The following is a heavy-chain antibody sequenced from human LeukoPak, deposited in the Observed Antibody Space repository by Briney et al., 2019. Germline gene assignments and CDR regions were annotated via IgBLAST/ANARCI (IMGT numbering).Heavy chain of an antibody. Sequence: SETLSLTCGVSNYSISSGYYWGWIRQSPGEGLEWIGSIFRDGNTYYNPSLKSRVTISVDTSKNQFSLKLASVTAADTAVYYCARQVGATLRYFHHWGQGTLVLASS. V-gene: IGHV4-38-2*01. D-gene: IGHD1-26*01. J-gene: IGHJ1*01. CDR2: IFRDGNT. CDR3: ARQVGATLRYFHH. CDR1: NYSISSGYY.